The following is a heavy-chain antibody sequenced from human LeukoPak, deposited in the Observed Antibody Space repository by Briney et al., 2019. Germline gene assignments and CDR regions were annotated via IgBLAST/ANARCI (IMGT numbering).Heavy chain of an antibody. Sequence: GRSLRLSCAASGFTFSSYGMHWVRQAPGKGLEWVAVISYDGSNKYYADSVEGRFTISRDNAKNSLYLQMNSLRAEDTAVYYCARDRGYTYGHPFDYWGQGTLVTVSS. CDR2: ISYDGSNK. D-gene: IGHD5-18*01. CDR3: ARDRGYTYGHPFDY. V-gene: IGHV3-30*03. CDR1: GFTFSSYG. J-gene: IGHJ4*02.